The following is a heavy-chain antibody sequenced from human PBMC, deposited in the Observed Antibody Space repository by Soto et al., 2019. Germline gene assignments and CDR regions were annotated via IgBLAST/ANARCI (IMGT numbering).Heavy chain of an antibody. CDR3: AREERGDMITFGAGGFDY. J-gene: IGHJ4*02. CDR2: IIPIFGTA. Sequence: QVQLVQSGAEVKKPGSSVKVSCKASGGTFSSYAISWVRQAPGQGLEWMGGIIPIFGTANYAQKFQGRVTITADEATSTAYMELSRLGSEDTAVYYWAREERGDMITFGAGGFDYWGQGTLVTVSS. D-gene: IGHD3-16*01. V-gene: IGHV1-69*01. CDR1: GGTFSSYA.